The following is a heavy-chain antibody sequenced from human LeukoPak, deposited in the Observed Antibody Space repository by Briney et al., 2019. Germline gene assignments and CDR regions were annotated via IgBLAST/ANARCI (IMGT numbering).Heavy chain of an antibody. CDR3: ATESTLNYDFWSGYFPAAFDI. V-gene: IGHV1-69*06. J-gene: IGHJ3*02. CDR1: GGTFSSYA. Sequence: EASVKVSCKASGGTFSSYAISWVRQAPGQGLEWMGGIIPIFGTANYAQKFQGRVTITADKSTSTAYMELSSLRSEDTAVYYCATESTLNYDFWSGYFPAAFDIWGQGTMVTVSS. D-gene: IGHD3-3*01. CDR2: IIPIFGTA.